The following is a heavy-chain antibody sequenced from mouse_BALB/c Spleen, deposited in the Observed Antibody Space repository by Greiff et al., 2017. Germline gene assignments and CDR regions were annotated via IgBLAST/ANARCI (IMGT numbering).Heavy chain of an antibody. J-gene: IGHJ4*01. Sequence: DVKLQESGPGLVKPSQSLSLTCSVTGYSITSGYYWNWIRQFPGNKLEWMGYISYDGSNNYNPSLKNRISITRDTSKNQFFLKLNSVTTEDTATYYCARDPAYYGNYEAMDYWGQGTSVTVSS. CDR1: GYSITSGYY. CDR3: ARDPAYYGNYEAMDY. V-gene: IGHV3-6*02. CDR2: ISYDGSN. D-gene: IGHD2-10*01.